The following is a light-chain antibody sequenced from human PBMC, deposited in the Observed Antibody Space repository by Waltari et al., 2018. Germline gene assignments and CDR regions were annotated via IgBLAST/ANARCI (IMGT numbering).Light chain of an antibody. Sequence: QSALTQPASVSGSPGQSITISCPGTTSDIGDFNYVSWYQQYPGRAPKLIISDVRLRPSGVSDRFSGSKSGNTASLTISALQADDEADYYCSSFTTSSTLVVFGGGTKLTVL. V-gene: IGLV2-14*03. J-gene: IGLJ2*01. CDR3: SSFTTSSTLVV. CDR1: TSDIGDFNY. CDR2: DVR.